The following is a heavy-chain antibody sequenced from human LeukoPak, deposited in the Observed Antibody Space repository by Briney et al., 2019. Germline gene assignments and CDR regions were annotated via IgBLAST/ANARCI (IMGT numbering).Heavy chain of an antibody. CDR2: IKSKIDGGTT. CDR1: EFTINDVW. V-gene: IGHV3-15*01. CDR3: WSWGSNPGVSSDDY. J-gene: IGHJ4*02. D-gene: IGHD3-10*01. Sequence: AGSLRLSCAVSEFTINDVWMSWDRQAQGKEMEWVGRIKSKIDGGTTEYAAPVKGRFTISRDDSKNTLYLQMNSLKTEETAMYYCWSWGSNPGVSSDDYWGQGTLVTVSS.